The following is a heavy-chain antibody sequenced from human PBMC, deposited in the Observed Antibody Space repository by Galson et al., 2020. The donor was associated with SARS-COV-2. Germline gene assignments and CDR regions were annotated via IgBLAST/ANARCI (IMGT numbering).Heavy chain of an antibody. Sequence: PSETLSLTCAVYGGSFSNIYWTWIRQPPVKGLEWIGEINHTGGTNYNPSLKSRVTISVDTSKNQFSLRVRSVTAADTAVYYCARGLMIGGSFYGMDVWGLGTTVTVSS. V-gene: IGHV4-34*01. CDR3: ARGLMIGGSFYGMDV. CDR2: INHTGGT. D-gene: IGHD3-22*01. J-gene: IGHJ6*02. CDR1: GGSFSNIY.